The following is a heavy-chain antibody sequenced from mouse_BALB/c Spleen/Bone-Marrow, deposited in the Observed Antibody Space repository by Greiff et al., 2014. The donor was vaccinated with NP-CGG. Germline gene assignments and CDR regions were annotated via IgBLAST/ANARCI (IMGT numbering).Heavy chain of an antibody. D-gene: IGHD3-2*01. CDR2: IYPGDGST. CDR3: ARSGDSSGYGFAY. CDR1: GYTFTSYD. J-gene: IGHJ3*01. Sequence: VKLQESGPELVKPGVLVKISCKASGYTFTSYDINWVKQRPGQGLEWIGWIYPGDGSTKYNEKFKGKATLTADKSSSTAYMQLSSLTSENSAVYFCARSGDSSGYGFAYWGQGTLVTVSA. V-gene: IGHV1S56*01.